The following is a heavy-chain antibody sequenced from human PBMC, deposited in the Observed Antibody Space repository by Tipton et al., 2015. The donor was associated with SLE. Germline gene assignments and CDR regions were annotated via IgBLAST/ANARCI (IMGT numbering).Heavy chain of an antibody. J-gene: IGHJ4*02. CDR2: INAGNGNT. Sequence: QLVQSGPEVKKPGASVKVSCKASGYTFTSYAMHWVRQAPGQRLEWMGWINAGNGNTKYSQKFQGRVTITRDTSASTAYMELSSLRSEDTAVYYCARGSRELGTVTTNFDYWGQGTLVTVSS. CDR3: ARGSRELGTVTTNFDY. D-gene: IGHD4-17*01. CDR1: GYTFTSYA. V-gene: IGHV1-3*01.